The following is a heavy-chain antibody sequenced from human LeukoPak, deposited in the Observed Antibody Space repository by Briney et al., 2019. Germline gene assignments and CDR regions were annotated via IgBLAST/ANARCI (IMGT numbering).Heavy chain of an antibody. D-gene: IGHD4/OR15-4a*01. CDR2: INHSGST. CDR3: SRGGANDL. J-gene: IGHJ5*02. Sequence: PSETLSLTCAVYGGSFSGYYWSWIRQPPGKGLEWIGEINHSGSTNYNPSLKSRVTISVDTSKNQFFLKLSSVTAADTAAYFCSRGGANDLWGQGTLVTVSS. CDR1: GGSFSGYY. V-gene: IGHV4-34*01.